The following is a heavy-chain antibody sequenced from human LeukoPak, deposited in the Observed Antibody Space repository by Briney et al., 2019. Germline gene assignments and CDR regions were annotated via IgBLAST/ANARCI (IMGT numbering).Heavy chain of an antibody. Sequence: SETLSLTCTVSGGSISSYYWSWIRQPPGKGLEWIGYIYYSGSTNYNPSLKSRVTISVDTSKYQFSLKLSSVTAADTAVYYCARESGYDYVWGSYRPRPPGEYYFDYWGQGTLVTVSS. D-gene: IGHD3-16*02. CDR3: ARESGYDYVWGSYRPRPPGEYYFDY. CDR2: IYYSGST. CDR1: GGSISSYY. V-gene: IGHV4-59*01. J-gene: IGHJ4*02.